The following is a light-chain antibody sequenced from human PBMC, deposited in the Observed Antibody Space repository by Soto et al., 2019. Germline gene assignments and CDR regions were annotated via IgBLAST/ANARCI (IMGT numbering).Light chain of an antibody. CDR1: QSVSKWY. Sequence: DIVLPQSADTLSLSPGSRATLFCRGSQSVSKWYVAWYQVNTGQAPRLVIYGESSRATGIPDRLSGGGSGTELNLSISRLEPEDFAVYYCQQYVMPPFTCGRGTKVDIK. CDR3: QQYVMPPFT. V-gene: IGKV3-20*01. J-gene: IGKJ2*01. CDR2: GES.